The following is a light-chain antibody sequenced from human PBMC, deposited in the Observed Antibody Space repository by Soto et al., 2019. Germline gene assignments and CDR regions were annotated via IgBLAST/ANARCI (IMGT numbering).Light chain of an antibody. CDR1: QSVSSN. CDR2: DAT. V-gene: IGKV3-20*01. Sequence: ESVMTQSSATLSVPPGESAPLSFRASQSVSSNLAWHQQQPGQAPRILNYDATTKATVIPDRCSGSGSGTDFTLTISRLEDDDVAVYYRQQYCSSGTFGQGTKVDIK. J-gene: IGKJ1*01. CDR3: QQYCSSGT.